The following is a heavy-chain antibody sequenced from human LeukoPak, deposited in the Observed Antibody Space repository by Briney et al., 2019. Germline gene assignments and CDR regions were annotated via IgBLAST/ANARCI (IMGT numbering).Heavy chain of an antibody. J-gene: IGHJ4*02. V-gene: IGHV3-21*01. CDR2: ISTSSSYI. D-gene: IGHD6-19*01. Sequence: GGSLRLSCAASRFTFSSYVMKWVRQVPGKGLEWVSSISTSSSYIYYADSVKGRFAISRDNAKNSLYLQMNSLRAEDTAVYYCARVDQGGAVGGYWGQGTLVTVSS. CDR3: ARVDQGGAVGGY. CDR1: RFTFSSYV.